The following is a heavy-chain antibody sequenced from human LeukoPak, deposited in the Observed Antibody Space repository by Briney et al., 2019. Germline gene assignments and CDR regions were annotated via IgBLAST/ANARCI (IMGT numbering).Heavy chain of an antibody. V-gene: IGHV4-34*01. CDR3: ARRPFVTTDFY. CDR2: INHSGST. Sequence: PSETLSLTCAVYGGSFSGYYWSWIRQPPGKGLEWIGEINHSGSTNYNPSLKSRVTISVDTSKNQFSLKLSSVTAADTAVYYCARRPFVTTDFYWGQGTLVTVSS. D-gene: IGHD4-17*01. J-gene: IGHJ4*02. CDR1: GGSFSGYY.